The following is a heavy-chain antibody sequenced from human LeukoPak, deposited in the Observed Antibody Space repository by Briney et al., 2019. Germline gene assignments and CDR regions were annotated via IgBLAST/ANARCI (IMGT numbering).Heavy chain of an antibody. D-gene: IGHD4-17*01. CDR2: VSGNGVYT. J-gene: IGHJ4*02. CDR3: ARYGDPDSEGLLDKPYFDF. Sequence: PGGSLRPSCVASGFTFSSFAMSWVRQAPGKGLQWVSTVSGNGVYTYYPDSVKGRFTISRDRSRNTVYLQVNSLSAEDTAVYYCARYGDPDSEGLLDKPYFDFWGQGALVTVSS. V-gene: IGHV3-23*01. CDR1: GFTFSSFA.